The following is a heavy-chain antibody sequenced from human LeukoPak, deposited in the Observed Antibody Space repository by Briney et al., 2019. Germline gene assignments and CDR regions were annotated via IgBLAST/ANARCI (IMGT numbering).Heavy chain of an antibody. V-gene: IGHV1-8*01. Sequence: ASVKVSCKASGYSFTSHDINWVRQATGQGLECMGWMNPNSGNTGYAQKFQDRVTMTRNTSISTAYLELSSLGSEDTAMYYCASALKRGSAGTLIDHWGQGTLVTVSS. J-gene: IGHJ4*02. CDR3: ASALKRGSAGTLIDH. CDR2: MNPNSGNT. CDR1: GYSFTSHD. D-gene: IGHD6-13*01.